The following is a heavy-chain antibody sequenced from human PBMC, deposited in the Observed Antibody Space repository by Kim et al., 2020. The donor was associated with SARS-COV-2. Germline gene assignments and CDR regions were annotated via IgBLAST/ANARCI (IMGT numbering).Heavy chain of an antibody. J-gene: IGHJ4*02. CDR1: GFTFSSYS. CDR2: INSDGSST. D-gene: IGHD5-18*01. Sequence: GGSLRLSCAASGFTFSSYSMDWVRQVPGKGLMWVSRINSDGSSTSYADSVKGRFTISRDNAKNTLYLQMNSLRAEDTAEYYCARRYSAIDYWGQGTLVTVSS. V-gene: IGHV3-74*01. CDR3: ARRYSAIDY.